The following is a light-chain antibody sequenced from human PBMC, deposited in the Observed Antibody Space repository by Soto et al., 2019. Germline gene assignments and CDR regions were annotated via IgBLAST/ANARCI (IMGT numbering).Light chain of an antibody. Sequence: QSALTQPPSASGSPGQSVTITCSGTSSDVGEENYVSWYQQHPGKAPKLLISEVTKRPSGVPDRFSGSKSGNTASLTVSGLQAEDEADYYCGSKAGSNKHVVFGGGTKVTVL. CDR1: SSDVGEENY. V-gene: IGLV2-8*01. CDR2: EVT. CDR3: GSKAGSNKHVV. J-gene: IGLJ2*01.